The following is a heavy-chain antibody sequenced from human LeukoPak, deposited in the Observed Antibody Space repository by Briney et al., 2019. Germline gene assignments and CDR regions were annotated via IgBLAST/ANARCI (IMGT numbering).Heavy chain of an antibody. CDR1: GYTFTGYY. CDR3: ARGEFYYDL. V-gene: IGHV1-18*04. CDR2: ISTFNGYT. Sequence: GASVKVSCKASGYTFTGYYMHWVRQAPGQGLEWMGWISTFNGYTNYAKNLQGRVTMTRDTSTRTVYMEMRNMRSDDTAVYYCARGEFYYDLWGQGTLVTVSS. D-gene: IGHD3-16*01. J-gene: IGHJ4*02.